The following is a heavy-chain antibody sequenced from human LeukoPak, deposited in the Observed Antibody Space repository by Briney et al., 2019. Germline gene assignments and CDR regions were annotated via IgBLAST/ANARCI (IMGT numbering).Heavy chain of an antibody. CDR3: AKDGIAVAGTSTWY. CDR2: MNSDGSST. J-gene: IGHJ4*02. Sequence: TGGSLRLSCAASGFTFSYYWMHWVRHAPGKGLVWVSRMNSDGSSTSYADSVKGRFIISRDNARNTLYLQMNSLRAEDTAVYYCAKDGIAVAGTSTWYWGQGTQVTVSS. D-gene: IGHD6-19*01. CDR1: GFTFSYYW. V-gene: IGHV3-74*01.